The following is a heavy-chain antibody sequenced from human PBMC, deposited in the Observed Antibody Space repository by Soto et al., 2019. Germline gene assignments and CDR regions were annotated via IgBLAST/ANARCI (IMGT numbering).Heavy chain of an antibody. CDR2: ISYDGSNK. J-gene: IGHJ6*02. CDR1: GFTFSSYG. CDR3: AKDRQQQLYYYYYGMDV. Sequence: GGSLRLSCAASGFTFSSYGMHWVRQAPGKGLEWVAVISYDGSNKYYADSVKGRFTISRDNSKNTLYLQMNSLRAEDTAVYYCAKDRQQQLYYYYYGMDVWGQGTTVTVSS. V-gene: IGHV3-30*18. D-gene: IGHD6-13*01.